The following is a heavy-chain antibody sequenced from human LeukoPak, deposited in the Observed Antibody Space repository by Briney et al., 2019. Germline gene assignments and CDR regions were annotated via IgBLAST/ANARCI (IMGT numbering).Heavy chain of an antibody. D-gene: IGHD5-12*01. CDR3: AKLVATIDVDY. J-gene: IGHJ4*02. CDR2: ISYDGSNK. V-gene: IGHV3-30*18. CDR1: GFTFTNYA. Sequence: GGSLRLSCAASGFTFTNYAMHWVRQAPGKGLEWVAVISYDGSNKYYADSVKGRFTISRDNSKNTLYLQMNSLRAEDTAVYYCAKLVATIDVDYWGQGTLVTVSS.